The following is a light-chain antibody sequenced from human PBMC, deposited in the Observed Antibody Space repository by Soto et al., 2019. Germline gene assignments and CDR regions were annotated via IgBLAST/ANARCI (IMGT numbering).Light chain of an antibody. J-gene: IGKJ1*01. CDR3: QQYGSSPTWT. Sequence: EIVLTQSPGTLSLSPGERATLSCRASQSVSSSYLAWYQQKPGQAPRLLIYGASSRATGIPDRFSGSGSGTDFTLTISRLEPEDFAVYYCQQYGSSPTWTFGQVTMVDIK. CDR2: GAS. V-gene: IGKV3-20*01. CDR1: QSVSSSY.